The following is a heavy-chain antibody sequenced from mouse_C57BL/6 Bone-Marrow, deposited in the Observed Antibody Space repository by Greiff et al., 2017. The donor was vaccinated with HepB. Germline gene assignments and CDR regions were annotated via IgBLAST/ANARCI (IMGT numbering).Heavy chain of an antibody. V-gene: IGHV5-6*01. J-gene: IGHJ1*03. D-gene: IGHD1-1*01. CDR2: ISSGGSYT. CDR1: GFTFSSYG. CDR3: ARQRYYYGSSWYFDV. Sequence: EVQLQESGGDLVKPGGSLKLSCAASGFTFSSYGMSWVRQTPDKRLEWVATISSGGSYTYYPDSVKGRFTISRDNAKNTLYLQMSSLKSEDTAMYYCARQRYYYGSSWYFDVWGTGTTVTVSS.